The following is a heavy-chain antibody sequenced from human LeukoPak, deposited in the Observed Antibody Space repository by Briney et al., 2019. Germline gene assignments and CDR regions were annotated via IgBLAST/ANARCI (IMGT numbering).Heavy chain of an antibody. CDR2: IGYDGGNK. V-gene: IGHV3-33*06. CDR1: GFRFSRFG. J-gene: IGHJ3*02. Sequence: PGWSLTLSCAASGFRFSRFGMPWVRQAPGPGLESVAAIGYDGGNKNYGPSVESRFTISRDNPRNTLYLQMNSLRAEDTAVYYRAKETYYGSGSYYHIPDPFDIWGQGTMVTVSS. CDR3: AKETYYGSGSYYHIPDPFDI. D-gene: IGHD3-10*01.